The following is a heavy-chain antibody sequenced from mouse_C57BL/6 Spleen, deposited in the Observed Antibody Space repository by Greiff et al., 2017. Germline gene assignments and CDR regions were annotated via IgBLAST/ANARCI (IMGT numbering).Heavy chain of an antibody. CDR3: ARGDGNYFDY. V-gene: IGHV1-50*01. CDR2: IAPSDSYT. D-gene: IGHD2-1*01. CDR1: GYTFTSYW. Sequence: QVQLQQPGAELVKPGASVKLSCKASGYTFTSYWMQWVKQRPGQGLEWIGEIAPSDSYTNYNQKFTGKATLTVDTSSSTAYMQLSSLTSEDSAVYYCARGDGNYFDYWGQGTTLTVSS. J-gene: IGHJ2*01.